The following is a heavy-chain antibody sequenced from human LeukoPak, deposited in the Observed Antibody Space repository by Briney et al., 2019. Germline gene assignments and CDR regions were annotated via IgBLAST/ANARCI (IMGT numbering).Heavy chain of an antibody. Sequence: GGSLRLSCAASGLTVSGNYMSWVRQAPGKGLEWVSSISSSSSYIYYADSVKGRFTISRDNAKNSLYLQMNSLRAEDTAVYYCAREGQTSSWFDYWGQGTLVTVSS. CDR2: ISSSSSYI. V-gene: IGHV3-21*01. CDR1: GLTVSGNY. CDR3: AREGQTSSWFDY. D-gene: IGHD6-13*01. J-gene: IGHJ4*02.